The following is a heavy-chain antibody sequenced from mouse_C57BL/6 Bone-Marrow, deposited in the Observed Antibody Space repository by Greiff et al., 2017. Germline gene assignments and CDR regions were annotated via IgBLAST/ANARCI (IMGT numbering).Heavy chain of an antibody. CDR2: IYPRSGNT. CDR3: ASTAQEGFAN. D-gene: IGHD3-2*02. V-gene: IGHV1-81*01. J-gene: IGHJ3*01. CDR1: GYTFTSYG. Sequence: QVQLKESGAELARPGASVKLSCKASGYTFTSYGISWVKQRTGQGLEWIGEIYPRSGNTYYNEKFKGKATLTADKSSSTAYMELRSLTSEDSAVYFCASTAQEGFANWGQGTLVTVSA.